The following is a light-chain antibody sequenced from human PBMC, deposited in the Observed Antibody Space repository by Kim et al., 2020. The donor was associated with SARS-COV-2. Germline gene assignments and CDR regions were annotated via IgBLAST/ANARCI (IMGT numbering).Light chain of an antibody. CDR3: QPSYITPFT. J-gene: IGKJ3*01. V-gene: IGKV1-39*01. CDR2: AAS. CDR1: QSISIH. Sequence: DIQMTQSPSSLSASVGDRVTITCRTTQSISIHLNWYQQKPGRAPKLLISAASTLQGGVPSRFSGSGSETDFTLTISSLQPEDFATYCCQPSYITPFTFGPGTKVDIK.